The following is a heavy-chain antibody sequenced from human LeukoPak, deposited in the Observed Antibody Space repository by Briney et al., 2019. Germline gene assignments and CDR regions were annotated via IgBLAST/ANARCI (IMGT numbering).Heavy chain of an antibody. CDR1: GGSISNYH. CDR2: IYYRGST. V-gene: IGHV4-59*01. D-gene: IGHD3-9*01. J-gene: IGHJ4*02. CDR3: ARLPKVILTGYRNYFDY. Sequence: SETLSLTCTVSGGSISNYHWSWIRQPPGKGLGWIGYIYYRGSTKYNPSLESRVTISVDMSKNQFSLKLNSVTAADTAVYYCARLPKVILTGYRNYFDYWGQGTLVTVSS.